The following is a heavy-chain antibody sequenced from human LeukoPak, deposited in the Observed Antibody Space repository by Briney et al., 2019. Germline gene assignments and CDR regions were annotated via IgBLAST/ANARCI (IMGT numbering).Heavy chain of an antibody. CDR2: IWYDGSNK. Sequence: PGGSLRLSCAASGFTFSSYGMHWVRQAPGKGLEWVAVIWYDGSNKYYADSVKGRFTISRDNSKNTLYLQMNSLRAEDTAVYYCARPSPPFIDLFDYWGQGTLVTVSS. D-gene: IGHD1-26*01. CDR1: GFTFSSYG. CDR3: ARPSPPFIDLFDY. J-gene: IGHJ4*02. V-gene: IGHV3-33*01.